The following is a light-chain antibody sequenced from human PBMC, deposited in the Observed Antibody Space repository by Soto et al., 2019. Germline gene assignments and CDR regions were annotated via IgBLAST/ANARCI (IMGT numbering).Light chain of an antibody. V-gene: IGKV3-20*01. J-gene: IGKJ1*01. Sequence: EIVLTQSPGTLSLSPGERATLSCRASQSVSSSYLAWYQQKPGQAPRLLIHGASSRATGIPDRFSGSGSGTAFTLTISRLEPEDFAVYYCQQYGSSPPRTFGQGTKVEIK. CDR3: QQYGSSPPRT. CDR1: QSVSSSY. CDR2: GAS.